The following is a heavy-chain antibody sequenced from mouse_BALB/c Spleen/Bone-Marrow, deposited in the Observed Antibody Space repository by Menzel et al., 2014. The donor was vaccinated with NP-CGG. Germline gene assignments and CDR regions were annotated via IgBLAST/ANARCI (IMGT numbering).Heavy chain of an antibody. D-gene: IGHD2-4*01. CDR3: ARGAMITTGYFDY. CDR1: GISITTGNYR. V-gene: IGHV3-5*02. J-gene: IGHJ2*01. Sequence: VQVVESGPGLVKPSQTVSLTCTVTGISITTGNYRWSWIRQFPGNKLEWIGYIYYSGTITYNPSLTSRTTITRDTSKNLFFLEMNSLTAEDTATYYCARGAMITTGYFDYWGQGTTLTVSS. CDR2: IYYSGTI.